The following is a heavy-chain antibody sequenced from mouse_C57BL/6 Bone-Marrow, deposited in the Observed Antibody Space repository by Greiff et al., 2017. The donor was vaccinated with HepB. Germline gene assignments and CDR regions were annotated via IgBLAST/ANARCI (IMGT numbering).Heavy chain of an antibody. CDR2: IDPENGDT. Sequence: VQLQQSGAELVRPGASVKLSCTASGFNIKDDYMHWVKQRPEQGLEGIGWIDPENGDTEYASKFQGKATITADTSSNTAYLQLSSLTSEDTAVYYCLLTTVVAHYFDYWGQGTTLTVSS. J-gene: IGHJ2*01. D-gene: IGHD1-1*01. CDR1: GFNIKDDY. V-gene: IGHV14-4*01. CDR3: LLTTVVAHYFDY.